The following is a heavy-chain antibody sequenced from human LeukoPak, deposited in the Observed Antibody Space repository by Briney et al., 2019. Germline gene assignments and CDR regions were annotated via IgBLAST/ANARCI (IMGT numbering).Heavy chain of an antibody. D-gene: IGHD2-21*02. J-gene: IGHJ4*02. CDR1: GFTFSSYG. CDR3: ARDVFVVVTPNPGGFDY. Sequence: GGSLRLSCAASGFTFSSYGMHWVRQAPGKGLEWVAVISYDGSNKYYADSVKGRFTISRDNSKNTLYLQMNSLRAEDTAVYYCARDVFVVVTPNPGGFDYRGQGTLVTVSS. CDR2: ISYDGSNK. V-gene: IGHV3-30*03.